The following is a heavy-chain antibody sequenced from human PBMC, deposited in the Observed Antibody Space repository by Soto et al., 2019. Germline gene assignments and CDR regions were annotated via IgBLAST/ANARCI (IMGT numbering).Heavy chain of an antibody. V-gene: IGHV3-21*01. CDR2: ISSSSSYI. CDR3: ARALMVRGADYYGMDV. D-gene: IGHD3-10*01. J-gene: IGHJ6*02. CDR1: GFTFSSYS. Sequence: PGGSLRLSCAASGFTFSSYSMNWVRQAPGKGLEWVSSISSSSSYIYYADSVKGRFTISRDNAKNSLYLQMNSLRAEDTAVYYCARALMVRGADYYGMDVWGQGTTVTVSS.